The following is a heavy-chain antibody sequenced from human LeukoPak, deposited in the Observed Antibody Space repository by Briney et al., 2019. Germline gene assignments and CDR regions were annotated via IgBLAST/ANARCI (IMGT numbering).Heavy chain of an antibody. CDR3: ARKTAGGYYYYYMDV. Sequence: ASVKVSCKTSSYTFTSYDISWVRQAPGQGLEWMGWISAYNGNTNYAQKFQGRVTMTRNTSISTAYMELSSLRSEDTAVYYCARKTAGGYYYYYMDVWGKGTTVTISS. V-gene: IGHV1-18*01. D-gene: IGHD2-8*02. J-gene: IGHJ6*03. CDR2: ISAYNGNT. CDR1: SYTFTSYD.